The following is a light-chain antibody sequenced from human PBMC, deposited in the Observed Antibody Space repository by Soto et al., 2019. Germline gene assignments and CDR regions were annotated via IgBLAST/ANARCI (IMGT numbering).Light chain of an antibody. V-gene: IGKV1-39*01. J-gene: IGKJ1*01. Sequence: DIQMTQSPSSLSASVGDRVTITCRASQSISSYLNWYQQKPGKAPKHLIYAASSLQSGVPSRFSGCGSGTDFTLTISSMQPEDFATYYCQQSYSTPRWTFGQGTKVEIK. CDR3: QQSYSTPRWT. CDR2: AAS. CDR1: QSISSY.